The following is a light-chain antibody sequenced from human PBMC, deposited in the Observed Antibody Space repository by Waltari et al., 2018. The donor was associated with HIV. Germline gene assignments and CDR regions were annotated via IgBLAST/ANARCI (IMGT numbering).Light chain of an antibody. CDR1: QGVSSY. CDR2: DAS. V-gene: IGKV3-11*01. J-gene: IGKJ4*01. CDR3: QQRRNWPPLT. Sequence: EIVLTQSPATMSLSPGERATLSCRASQGVSSYLAWYQQKPGQAPRLLIYDASNRATGIPARFSGSGSGTDFTLTISSLAPEDFAVYYCQQRRNWPPLTFGGGTKVEIK.